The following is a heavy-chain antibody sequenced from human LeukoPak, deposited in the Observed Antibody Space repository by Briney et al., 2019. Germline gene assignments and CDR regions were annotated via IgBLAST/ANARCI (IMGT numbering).Heavy chain of an antibody. J-gene: IGHJ4*02. CDR3: ARVTELVAFDY. Sequence: PGGSLRLSCAASGFTFSSYEMNWVRQAPGKGLEWVSYISSSGRTTYYADSVKGRFTISRDNAKNSLFLQMDSLRADGTAVYYCARVTELVAFDYWGQGTLVTVSS. V-gene: IGHV3-48*03. CDR1: GFTFSSYE. CDR2: ISSSGRTT. D-gene: IGHD3-10*01.